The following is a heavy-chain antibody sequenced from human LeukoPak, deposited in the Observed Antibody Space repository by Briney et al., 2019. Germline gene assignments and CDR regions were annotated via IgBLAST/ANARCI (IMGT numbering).Heavy chain of an antibody. Sequence: GGSLRLSCAASGFTFSSYGIHWVRQAPGKGLEWVAVISYDGSNKYYADSVKGRLIISRDNSKNTLYMQMNSLRPEDTAVYYCAKETTRSLGYYYYMDVWGKGTTVTVSS. CDR3: AKETTRSLGYYYYMDV. D-gene: IGHD1/OR15-1a*01. V-gene: IGHV3-30*04. CDR1: GFTFSSYG. J-gene: IGHJ6*03. CDR2: ISYDGSNK.